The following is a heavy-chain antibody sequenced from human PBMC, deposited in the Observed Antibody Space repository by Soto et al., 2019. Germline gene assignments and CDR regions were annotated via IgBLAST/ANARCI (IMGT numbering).Heavy chain of an antibody. CDR3: ARGPPAWYLYYFDY. D-gene: IGHD2-15*01. J-gene: IGHJ4*02. V-gene: IGHV1-69*06. Sequence: ASVKVSCKASGGTFSSYAISWVRQTPGQGLEWMGGIIPIFGTANYAQKFQGRVTITADKSTSTAYMELSSLRSEDTAVYYCARGPPAWYLYYFDYWGQGTLVTVSS. CDR1: GGTFSSYA. CDR2: IIPIFGTA.